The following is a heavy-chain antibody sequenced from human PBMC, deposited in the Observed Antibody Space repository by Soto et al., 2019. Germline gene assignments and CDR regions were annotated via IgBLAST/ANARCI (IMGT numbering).Heavy chain of an antibody. J-gene: IGHJ3*01. Sequence: QVQLVESGGGVVQPGRSLRLSCAASGFTFNNYGMHWVRQAPGKGLEGVAAISNDGNDKYYADSVKGRLTISRDNSKNTVYLQMNSLRAEDTAVYHCAKDQGIAASHGIDWGQGTMVTVSS. D-gene: IGHD6-13*01. CDR2: ISNDGNDK. CDR1: GFTFNNYG. V-gene: IGHV3-30*18. CDR3: AKDQGIAASHGID.